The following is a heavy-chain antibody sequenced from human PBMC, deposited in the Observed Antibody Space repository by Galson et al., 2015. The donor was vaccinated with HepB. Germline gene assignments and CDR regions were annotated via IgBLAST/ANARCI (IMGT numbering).Heavy chain of an antibody. J-gene: IGHJ4*02. Sequence: SLRLSCAASGFTFSSYWLSWVRQAPGKGLECVASVKEDGSEKYFVDSVKGRFTISRDNARNSLYLQMNSLRAEDTAVYYCARVRGDLYDPRTYYFDYWGQGTLVTVSS. CDR3: ARVRGDLYDPRTYYFDY. CDR2: VKEDGSEK. D-gene: IGHD3-10*01. V-gene: IGHV3-7*03. CDR1: GFTFSSYW.